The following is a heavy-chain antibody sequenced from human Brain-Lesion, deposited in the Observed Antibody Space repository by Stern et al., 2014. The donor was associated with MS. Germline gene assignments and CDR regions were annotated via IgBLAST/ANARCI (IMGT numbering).Heavy chain of an antibody. J-gene: IGHJ6*02. V-gene: IGHV3-53*04. CDR2: IYASGTT. Sequence: EVQLVESGGGLVQPGGSLRLSCAASGLTVANEYMSWVRQAPGKGPEWASLIYASGTTAYADSVKGRFIISRHNSENTLSLQMNSLRPEDTAVYYCAREGGDDDDYYGLDVWGPGTTVTVSS. D-gene: IGHD5-12*01. CDR1: GLTVANEY. CDR3: AREGGDDDDYYGLDV.